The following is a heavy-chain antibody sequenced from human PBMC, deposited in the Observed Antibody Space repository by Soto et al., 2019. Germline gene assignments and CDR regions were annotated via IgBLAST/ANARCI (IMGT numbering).Heavy chain of an antibody. D-gene: IGHD3-3*01. CDR2: IYSSGST. CDR1: GGAISTYY. CDR3: ARGQRFSDWFDP. J-gene: IGHJ5*02. Sequence: NPSSPLSLTFTFSGGAISTYYWTWIRQTAGKGLEWIGRIYSSGSTKYNPALQSRVTMSLDTSNNQFSLRLTSVTAADTAVYYCARGQRFSDWFDPWGQGTLVTVSS. V-gene: IGHV4-4*07.